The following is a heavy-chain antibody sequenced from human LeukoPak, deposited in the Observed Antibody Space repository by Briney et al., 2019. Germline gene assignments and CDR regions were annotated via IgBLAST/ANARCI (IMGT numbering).Heavy chain of an antibody. CDR3: ARGVKTVGDYYYGMDV. V-gene: IGHV1-2*02. CDR2: INPNSGGT. CDR1: GYTFTGYY. Sequence: ASVKVSCKASGYTFTGYYMHWVRQAPGQGLEWMGWINPNSGGTNYAQKFQGRVTMTRDTSISTAYMELSRLRSDDTAVYYCARGVKTVGDYYYGMDVWGQGTTVTVSS. D-gene: IGHD3-16*01. J-gene: IGHJ6*02.